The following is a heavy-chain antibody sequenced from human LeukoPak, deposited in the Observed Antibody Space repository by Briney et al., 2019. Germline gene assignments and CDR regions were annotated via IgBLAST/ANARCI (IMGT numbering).Heavy chain of an antibody. CDR3: ARGGNYYDSSGSQYYFDY. D-gene: IGHD3-22*01. CDR1: GDSVSSNSAA. CDR2: TYYRSKWYK. V-gene: IGHV6-1*01. Sequence: SQTLSLTSAISGDSVSSNSAAWNWLRQSPSRGLEWLGRTYYRSKWYKDYAVSVKSRITINPDTSKNQFSLQLNSVTPEDTAVYYCARGGNYYDSSGSQYYFDYWGQGTLVTVSS. J-gene: IGHJ4*02.